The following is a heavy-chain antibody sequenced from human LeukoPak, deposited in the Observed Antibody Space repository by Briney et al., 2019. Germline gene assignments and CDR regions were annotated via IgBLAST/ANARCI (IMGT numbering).Heavy chain of an antibody. CDR3: ASGGYCSSTSCSSDAFDI. V-gene: IGHV5-51*01. J-gene: IGHJ3*02. D-gene: IGHD2-2*01. CDR2: IYPGDSDT. Sequence: GESLKISCKGSGHSFTSYWIGWVRQMPGKGLEWMGIIYPGDSDTRYSPSFQGQVTISADKSISTAYLQWSSLKASDTAMYYCASGGYCSSTSCSSDAFDIWGQGTMVTVSS. CDR1: GHSFTSYW.